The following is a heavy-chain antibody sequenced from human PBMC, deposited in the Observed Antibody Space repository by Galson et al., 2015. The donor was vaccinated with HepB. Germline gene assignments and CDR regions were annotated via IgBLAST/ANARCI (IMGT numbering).Heavy chain of an antibody. CDR3: ARLAPRLMVRGGGWFDP. D-gene: IGHD3-10*01. Sequence: SVKVSCKASGYTFASYGISWVRQAPGQGLEWMGWISAYNGNTNYAQKLQGRVTMTTDTSTSTAYMELRSLRSDDTAVYYCARLAPRLMVRGGGWFDPWGQGTLVTVSS. V-gene: IGHV1-18*01. J-gene: IGHJ5*02. CDR2: ISAYNGNT. CDR1: GYTFASYG.